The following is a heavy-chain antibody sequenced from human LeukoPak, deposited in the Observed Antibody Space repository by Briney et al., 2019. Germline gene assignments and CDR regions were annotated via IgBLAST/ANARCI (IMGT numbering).Heavy chain of an antibody. CDR2: INPNSGGT. CDR1: GYTFTGYY. Sequence: ASVKVSCKAPGYTFTGYYMHWVRQAPGQGLEWMGWINPNSGGTNYAQKFQGRVTMTRDTSISTAYMELSRLRSDDTAVYYCATSPGGYYYYMDVWGKGTTVTISS. V-gene: IGHV1-2*02. CDR3: ATSPGGYYYYMDV. J-gene: IGHJ6*03. D-gene: IGHD1-26*01.